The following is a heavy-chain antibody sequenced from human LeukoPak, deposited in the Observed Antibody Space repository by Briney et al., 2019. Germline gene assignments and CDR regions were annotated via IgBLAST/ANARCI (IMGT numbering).Heavy chain of an antibody. CDR2: IYHSGST. CDR3: ARGLYSSSWYYWFDP. CDR1: GYSISSGYY. D-gene: IGHD6-13*01. V-gene: IGHV4-38-2*02. Sequence: SETLSPTCTASGYSISSGYYWGWIRQPPGKGLEWIGSIYHSGSTYYNPSLKSRVTISVDTSKNQFSLKLSSVTAADTAVYYCARGLYSSSWYYWFDPWGQGTLVTVSS. J-gene: IGHJ5*02.